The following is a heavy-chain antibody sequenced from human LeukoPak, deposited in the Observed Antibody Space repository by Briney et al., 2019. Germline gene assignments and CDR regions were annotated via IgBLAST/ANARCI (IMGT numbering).Heavy chain of an antibody. CDR1: GFTFNYAW. CDR3: TTDEDWNYARKDV. Sequence: GGSLRLSCAASGFTFNYAWMSWVRQVPGKGLEWVGQTVSEIGGGTTDYAAPVKGRFTISRDDSKSTLYLQMNSLKIEDTAVYYCTTDEDWNYARKDVWGQGATVIVSS. D-gene: IGHD1-7*01. CDR2: TVSEIGGGTT. J-gene: IGHJ6*02. V-gene: IGHV3-15*04.